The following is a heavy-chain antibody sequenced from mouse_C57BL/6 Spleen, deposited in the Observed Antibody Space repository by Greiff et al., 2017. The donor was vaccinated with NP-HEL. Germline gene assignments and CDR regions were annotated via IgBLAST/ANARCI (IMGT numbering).Heavy chain of an antibody. CDR3: ARQMGANCFDY. CDR2: ISSGGSYT. D-gene: IGHD4-1*01. Sequence: VQLQQSGGDLVKPGGSLKLSCAASGFTFSSYGMSWVRQTPDKRLEWVATISSGGSYTYYPDSVKGRFTISRDNAKNTLYLQMSSLKSEDTAMYYCARQMGANCFDYWGQGTTLTVSS. V-gene: IGHV5-6*01. CDR1: GFTFSSYG. J-gene: IGHJ2*01.